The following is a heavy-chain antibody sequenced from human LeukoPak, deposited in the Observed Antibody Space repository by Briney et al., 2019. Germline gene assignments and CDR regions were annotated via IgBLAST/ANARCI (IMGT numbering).Heavy chain of an antibody. V-gene: IGHV1-2*02. Sequence: WASVKVSCKSSGYTFTDYYVHWVRQAPGQGIEWMGWINPNSGGTNYAQKFQGRVTMTRDTSISTAYMELSRLRSDDTAVYYCARAPPPWGYSPKNWFDPWGQGTLVTVSS. J-gene: IGHJ5*02. CDR2: INPNSGGT. CDR3: ARAPPPWGYSPKNWFDP. D-gene: IGHD6-13*01. CDR1: GYTFTDYY.